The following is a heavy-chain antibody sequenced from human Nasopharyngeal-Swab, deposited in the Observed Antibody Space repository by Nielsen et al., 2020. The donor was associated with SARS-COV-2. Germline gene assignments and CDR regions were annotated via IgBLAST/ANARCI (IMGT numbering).Heavy chain of an antibody. CDR2: INHSGGT. D-gene: IGHD3-16*01. CDR1: GGSFSGHQ. Sequence: LRLSCAVYGGSFSGHQWSWVRQPPGKGLEWIGEINHSGGTNYSPSLKSRVTISLDTSKNQFSLRLSSVTAADTAVYYCARGGSGVVPSPILGLGPYYYYYYMDVWGKGTTVTVSS. V-gene: IGHV4-34*01. J-gene: IGHJ6*03. CDR3: ARGGSGVVPSPILGLGPYYYYYYMDV.